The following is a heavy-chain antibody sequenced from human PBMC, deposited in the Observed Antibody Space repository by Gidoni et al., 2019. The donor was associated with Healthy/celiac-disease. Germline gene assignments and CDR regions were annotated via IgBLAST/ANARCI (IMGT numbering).Heavy chain of an antibody. D-gene: IGHD2-2*01. CDR2: INPNSGGT. CDR3: ARDCDWGIVVADGHWFDP. V-gene: IGHV1-2*02. Sequence: QVQLVQSGAEVKKPGASVKVSCKSSGYTFTGYYLHWVRQAPGQGLEWMGWINPNSGGTKYAQKCQGRVTMTRDTSISTAYMELSRLRSDDTAVYYCARDCDWGIVVADGHWFDPWGQGTLVTVSS. J-gene: IGHJ5*02. CDR1: GYTFTGYY.